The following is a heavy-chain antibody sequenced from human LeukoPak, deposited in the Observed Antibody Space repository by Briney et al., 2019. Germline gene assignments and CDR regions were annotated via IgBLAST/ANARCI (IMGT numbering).Heavy chain of an antibody. D-gene: IGHD2-2*01. J-gene: IGHJ5*02. CDR1: GDSFTTYY. CDR2: INPKDGST. CDR3: ARDRGCTTSSCYRTGLRWFDP. Sequence: ASVKVSCKTSGDSFTTYYFHWVRQAPGRGLEWVATINPKDGSTDFAENFRGRITLTRDTSTTTLYMDLHSLESADTAVYYCARDRGCTTSSCYRTGLRWFDPWGQGTLVTVSS. V-gene: IGHV1-46*01.